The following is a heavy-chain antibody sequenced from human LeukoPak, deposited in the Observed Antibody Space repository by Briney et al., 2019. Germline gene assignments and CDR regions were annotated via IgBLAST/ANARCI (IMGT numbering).Heavy chain of an antibody. CDR2: INTNTGNP. V-gene: IGHV7-4-1*02. CDR3: ARQSSSGYYYGMDV. J-gene: IGHJ6*02. D-gene: IGHD3-22*01. Sequence: GASVKVSCKASGYTFTRYAMNWVRQAPGQGLEWMGWINTNTGNPTYAQGFTGRFVFSLDTSVSTAYLQISSLKAEDTAVYYCARQSSSGYYYGMDVWGQGTTVTVSS. CDR1: GYTFTRYA.